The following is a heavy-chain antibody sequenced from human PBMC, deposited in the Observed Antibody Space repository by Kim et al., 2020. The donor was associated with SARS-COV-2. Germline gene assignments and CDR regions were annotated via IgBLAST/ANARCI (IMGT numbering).Heavy chain of an antibody. CDR3: ARQVGTLWLLPDFDY. D-gene: IGHD3-22*01. J-gene: IGHJ4*02. Sequence: PSLKNRVTLSAETSENQFSLKLSSVTAADTAVYYCARQVGTLWLLPDFDYWGQGTLVTVSS. V-gene: IGHV4-39*01.